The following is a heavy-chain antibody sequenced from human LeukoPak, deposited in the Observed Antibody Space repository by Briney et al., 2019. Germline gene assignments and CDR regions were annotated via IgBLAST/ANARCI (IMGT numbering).Heavy chain of an antibody. D-gene: IGHD2-15*01. Sequence: PGRSLRLSCTASGFNFGDSSMSWVRQAPGKGLEWVGFIRKKGRGGTTEYAASVKGRFTISRDDSKSIAYLQMNSLQIEDTAVYYCAREDSPGANWGLGTLVTISS. V-gene: IGHV3-49*04. CDR3: AREDSPGAN. J-gene: IGHJ4*02. CDR1: GFNFGDSS. CDR2: IRKKGRGGTT.